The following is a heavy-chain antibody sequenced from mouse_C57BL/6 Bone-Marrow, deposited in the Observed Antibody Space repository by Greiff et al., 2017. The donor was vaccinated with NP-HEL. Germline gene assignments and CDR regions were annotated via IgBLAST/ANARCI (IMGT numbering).Heavy chain of an antibody. CDR2: ISNGGGST. V-gene: IGHV5-12*01. CDR3: VGYDYDGAY. CDR1: GFTFSDYY. J-gene: IGHJ3*01. D-gene: IGHD2-4*01. Sequence: LQQSGGGLVQPGGSLKLSCAASGFTFSDYYMYWVRQTPEKRLEWVAYISNGGGSTYYPDTVKGRFTISRDNAKNTLYLQMSLLKSEDTAMYYCVGYDYDGAYWGQGTLVTVSA.